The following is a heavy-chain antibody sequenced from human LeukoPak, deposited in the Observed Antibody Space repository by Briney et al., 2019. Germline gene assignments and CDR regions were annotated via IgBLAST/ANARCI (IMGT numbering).Heavy chain of an antibody. CDR3: ARDRNYYDSSGGGYFDD. Sequence: SVKVSCKASRGTFSSYAISWVRQAPGQGLEWMGRTIPIFGTANYAQKCQGRITITADESTSTTYMELSSLRSEDTAVYYCARDRNYYDSSGGGYFDDWGQGTLVTVSS. V-gene: IGHV1-69*13. CDR2: TIPIFGTA. CDR1: RGTFSSYA. D-gene: IGHD3-22*01. J-gene: IGHJ4*02.